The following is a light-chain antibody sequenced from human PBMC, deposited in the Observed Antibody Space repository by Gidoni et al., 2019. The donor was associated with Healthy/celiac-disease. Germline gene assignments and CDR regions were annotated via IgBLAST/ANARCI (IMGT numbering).Light chain of an antibody. CDR2: DVI. CDR3: SSYAGSNNYV. CDR1: SSDVGGYNY. J-gene: IGLJ1*01. V-gene: IGLV2-8*01. Sequence: QSALTQPPPASGSPGQSVTISCTGTSSDVGGYNYVPWYQQHPGKAPKLMIYDVIKRPSGVPDRFSGSKSGNTASLTVSGLQAEDEADYYCSSYAGSNNYVFGTGTRVTVL.